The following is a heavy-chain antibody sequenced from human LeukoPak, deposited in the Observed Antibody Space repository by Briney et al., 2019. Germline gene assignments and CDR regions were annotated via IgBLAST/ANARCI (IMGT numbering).Heavy chain of an antibody. Sequence: GASVKVSCKASGGTFSSYAISWVRQAPGQGLEWMGIINPGGRSTSYAQKFQGRVTMTRDTSTSTVYMELSSLRSEDTAVYYCAREIGPIQLHLWGSAFDYWGQGTLATVSS. CDR1: GGTFSSYA. J-gene: IGHJ4*02. CDR3: AREIGPIQLHLWGSAFDY. CDR2: INPGGRST. D-gene: IGHD5-24*01. V-gene: IGHV1-46*01.